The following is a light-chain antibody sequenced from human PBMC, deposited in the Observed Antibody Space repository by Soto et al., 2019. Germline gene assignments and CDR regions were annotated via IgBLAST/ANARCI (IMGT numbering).Light chain of an antibody. Sequence: QSALTQPASVSVSPGQSITISCTGTSSDIGGYDYISWYQQHPGKVPKLIIYDVTDRPSGVSNRFSGSKSGHTASLTISGLEAEDEADYYCSSYTSSSTGVVFGGGTKLTVL. V-gene: IGLV2-14*01. CDR2: DVT. CDR3: SSYTSSSTGVV. CDR1: SSDIGGYDY. J-gene: IGLJ2*01.